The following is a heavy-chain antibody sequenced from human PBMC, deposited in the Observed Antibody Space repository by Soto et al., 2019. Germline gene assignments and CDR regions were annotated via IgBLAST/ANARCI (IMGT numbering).Heavy chain of an antibody. Sequence: QVQLVQSGAEVKKPGSSVKVSCKASGGTFSSYAISWVRQAPGQGLEWMGGIIPISGTANYAQKFQGRVTITADESTGPAHKGVGSLRSSNPAGYYLAGTQGRSSRLENYYHFYYGLERRGQGTTVTVSS. CDR1: GGTFSSYA. CDR2: IIPISGTA. CDR3: AGTQGRSSRLENYYHFYYGLER. J-gene: IGHJ6*02. D-gene: IGHD3-10*01. V-gene: IGHV1-69*01.